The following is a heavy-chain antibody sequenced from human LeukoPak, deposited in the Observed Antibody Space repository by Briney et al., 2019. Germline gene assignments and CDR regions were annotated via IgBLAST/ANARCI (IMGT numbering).Heavy chain of an antibody. CDR2: ISGSSSTI. V-gene: IGHV3-48*04. Sequence: GGSLRLSCAASGFTFTNYTMNWVRQAPGKGLEWVSYISGSSSTIYYADSVKGRFTISRDNAKNSLYLQMNSLRAEDTAVYYCARDQYLDCRGQGTLVTVSS. CDR3: ARDQYLDC. J-gene: IGHJ4*02. CDR1: GFTFTNYT.